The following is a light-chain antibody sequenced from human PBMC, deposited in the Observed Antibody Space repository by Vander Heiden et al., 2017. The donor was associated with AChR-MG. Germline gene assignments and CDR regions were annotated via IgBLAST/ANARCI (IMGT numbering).Light chain of an antibody. V-gene: IGKV3-11*01. CDR3: QQPSDWPPYT. J-gene: IGKJ2*01. CDR2: DAS. Sequence: EIVFTQSPATLSLSPGERATLSCRASQSVNKYLAWDQPQPGQAPWLPIYDASNGATGIPARCSGSGCGTDFTLTISSLGPEDFTVYYCQQPSDWPPYTFGQGTKREIK. CDR1: QSVNKY.